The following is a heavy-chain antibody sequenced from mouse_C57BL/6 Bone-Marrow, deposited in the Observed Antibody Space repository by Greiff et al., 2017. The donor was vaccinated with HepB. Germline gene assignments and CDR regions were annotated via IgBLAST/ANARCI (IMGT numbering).Heavy chain of an antibody. D-gene: IGHD2-4*01. V-gene: IGHV1-62-2*01. Sequence: VQLQQSGAELVKPGASVKLSCKASGYTFTEYTIHWVKQRSGQGLEWIGWFYPGSGSIKYNEKFKDKATLTADKSSSTVYMELSILTSEDSAVYFCARHEEGYYDYNDDAAWFAYWGQGTLVTVSA. CDR3: ARHEEGYYDYNDDAAWFAY. J-gene: IGHJ3*01. CDR1: GYTFTEYT. CDR2: FYPGSGSI.